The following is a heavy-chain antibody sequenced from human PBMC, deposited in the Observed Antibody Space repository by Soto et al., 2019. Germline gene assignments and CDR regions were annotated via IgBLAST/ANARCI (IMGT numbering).Heavy chain of an antibody. Sequence: QVQLQESGPGLVQPSGTLSLTCAVSGDSINNRHWWSWVRQPPGKGLEWIAETYHSGTTNDNPSPTTRVPLSIDKSKNQFSMKMNAVTAADTSVYYCAREVNRSPARGPNWFDPWGQGTLVTVSS. CDR1: GDSINNRHW. V-gene: IGHV4-4*02. CDR3: AREVNRSPARGPNWFDP. J-gene: IGHJ5*02. CDR2: TYHSGTT. D-gene: IGHD3-10*01.